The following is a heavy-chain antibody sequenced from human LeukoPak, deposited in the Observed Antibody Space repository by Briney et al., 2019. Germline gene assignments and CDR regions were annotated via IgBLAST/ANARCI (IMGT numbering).Heavy chain of an antibody. D-gene: IGHD3-16*02. J-gene: IGHJ4*02. CDR3: ARVNRDYVWGSYRYTVDY. Sequence: ASVKVSCKASGYTFTGYYMHWVRQAPGQGLEWMGWINPNSGGTNYAQKFQGRVTMTRDTSISTAYMELSRLRSDDTAVYYCARVNRDYVWGSYRYTVDYWGQGTLVTVSS. CDR1: GYTFTGYY. V-gene: IGHV1-2*02. CDR2: INPNSGGT.